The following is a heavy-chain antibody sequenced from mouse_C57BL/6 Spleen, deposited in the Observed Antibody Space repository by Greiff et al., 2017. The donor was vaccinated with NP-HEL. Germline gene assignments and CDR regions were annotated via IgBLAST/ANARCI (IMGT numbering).Heavy chain of an antibody. Sequence: QVQLKQPGAELVKPGASVKLSCKASGYTFTSYWMQWVKQRPGQGLEWIGEIDPSDSYTNYNQKFKGKATLTVDTSSSTAYMQLSSLTSEDSAVYYCARSNYYGSSPAWFAYWGQGTLVTVSA. D-gene: IGHD1-1*01. V-gene: IGHV1-50*01. CDR2: IDPSDSYT. CDR1: GYTFTSYW. CDR3: ARSNYYGSSPAWFAY. J-gene: IGHJ3*01.